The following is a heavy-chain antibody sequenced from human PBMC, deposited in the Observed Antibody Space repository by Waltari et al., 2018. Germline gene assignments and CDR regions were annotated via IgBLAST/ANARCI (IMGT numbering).Heavy chain of an antibody. V-gene: IGHV1-69-2*01. Sequence: EVQLVQSGAEVKKPGATVKISCKVSGYTFTDYYMHWVQQAPGKGLEWMGLVYPEDGEKIYAEKVQGRVTITADTSTDTGYMGLGSLRSEDTAVYYCATGGQLGGGYWGQGTLVTGSS. CDR1: GYTFTDYY. CDR2: VYPEDGEK. J-gene: IGHJ4*02. D-gene: IGHD6-13*01. CDR3: ATGGQLGGGY.